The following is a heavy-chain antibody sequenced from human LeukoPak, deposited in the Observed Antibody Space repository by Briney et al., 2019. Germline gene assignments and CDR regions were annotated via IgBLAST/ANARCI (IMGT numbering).Heavy chain of an antibody. CDR1: GYTFTTYY. Sequence: GASVKVSCKTSGYTFTTYYIHWVRQAPGQGLEWLGIINPSGGTTTYAQKFQGRVTMTRDTSTSTVYMELNTLRSEDTAVYYCARGSNYYYDVTADYPRYWDQGTLVTVSS. D-gene: IGHD3-22*01. CDR2: INPSGGTT. J-gene: IGHJ4*02. V-gene: IGHV1-46*01. CDR3: ARGSNYYYDVTADYPRY.